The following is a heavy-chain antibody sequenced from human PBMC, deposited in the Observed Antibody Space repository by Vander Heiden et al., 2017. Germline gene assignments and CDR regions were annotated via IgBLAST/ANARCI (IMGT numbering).Heavy chain of an antibody. J-gene: IGHJ4*02. D-gene: IGHD1-20*01. Sequence: QVQLVQSGAEVKKPGASVKVSCKASGYTFTSYGISWVRQAPGQGLEWMGWISAYNGNTKAEQNRQGRVTMTTDTSTSTAYMELRRLRSEETAVYYCAKMPRNGNDIGVFDYWGQGTLVTVSS. V-gene: IGHV1-18*01. CDR2: ISAYNGNT. CDR3: AKMPRNGNDIGVFDY. CDR1: GYTFTSYG.